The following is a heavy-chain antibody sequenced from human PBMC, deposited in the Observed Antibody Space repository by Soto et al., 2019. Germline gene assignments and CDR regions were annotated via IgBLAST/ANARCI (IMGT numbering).Heavy chain of an antibody. CDR1: GFTFSSYG. D-gene: IGHD2-21*01. CDR3: ARGLHSLFDY. V-gene: IGHV3-33*01. J-gene: IGHJ4*02. Sequence: GGSLGVSCAASGFTFSSYGMHWVRQAPGKGLEWVAVLWYDGNNKYYADSVKGRFTISRDNSNNTLYAQMTSLRAEDTAVYYCARGLHSLFDYWGQGTLVTAS. CDR2: LWYDGNNK.